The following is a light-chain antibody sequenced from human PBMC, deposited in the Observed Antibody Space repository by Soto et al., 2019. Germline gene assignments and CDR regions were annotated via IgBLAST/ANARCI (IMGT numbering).Light chain of an antibody. V-gene: IGKV1-5*03. Sequence: DIQMTQSPSTLSGSVGDRVTITCRASQTISSWLAWYQQKPGKAPKLLIYKASTLKSGVPSRFSGSGSATDFTLTISRLEPEDFAVYYCQQYGNSPRTFGQGTKVDIK. CDR1: QTISSW. CDR2: KAS. CDR3: QQYGNSPRT. J-gene: IGKJ1*01.